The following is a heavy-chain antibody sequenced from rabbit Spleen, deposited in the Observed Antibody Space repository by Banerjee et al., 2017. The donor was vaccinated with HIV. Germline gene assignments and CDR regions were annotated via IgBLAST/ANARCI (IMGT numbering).Heavy chain of an antibody. J-gene: IGHJ6*01. Sequence: QSLEESGGDLVKPGASLTLTCTASGFSFSSSYDMCWVRQAPGKGLEWIGYIDLVFGSTYCATWANGRFPISSHNAQNTLYLQLSGLTAADTATYFCARDTASSFSSYGMDLWGPGTLVPS. CDR1: GFSFSSSYD. D-gene: IGHD8-1*01. CDR3: ARDTASSFSSYGMDL. CDR2: IDLVFGST. V-gene: IGHV1S40*01.